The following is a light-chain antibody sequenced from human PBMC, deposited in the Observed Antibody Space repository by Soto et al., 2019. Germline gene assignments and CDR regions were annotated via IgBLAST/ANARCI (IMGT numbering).Light chain of an antibody. CDR3: QQSYSSPWT. CDR1: QTITNY. CDR2: AAS. J-gene: IGKJ1*01. V-gene: IGKV1-39*01. Sequence: DIQMTQSPSSLSASVGDRVTITCRASQTITNYLNWYQQKPGKAPKLLIYAASTLLSGVPARFSGGGSGTDFTLIIDSLQPEDFVTYYCQQSYSSPWTFGQGTKVEIK.